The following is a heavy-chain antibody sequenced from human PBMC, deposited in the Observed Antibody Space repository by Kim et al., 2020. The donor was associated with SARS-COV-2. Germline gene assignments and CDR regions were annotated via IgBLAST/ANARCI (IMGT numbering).Heavy chain of an antibody. V-gene: IGHV3-23*01. CDR3: AKGYSSGWSPFDY. Sequence: GGSLRLSCAASGFTFSSYAMSWVRQAPGKGLEWVSGFSGSGGSTYYADSVKGRFTISRDNSKNTLYLQMSSLRAEDTAVYYCAKGYSSGWSPFDYWGQGTPVTVYS. D-gene: IGHD6-19*01. CDR2: FSGSGGST. J-gene: IGHJ4*02. CDR1: GFTFSSYA.